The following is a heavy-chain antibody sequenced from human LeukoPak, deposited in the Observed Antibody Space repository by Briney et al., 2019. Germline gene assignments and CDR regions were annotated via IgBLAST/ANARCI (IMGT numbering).Heavy chain of an antibody. D-gene: IGHD2-2*01. CDR1: GGTFSSYA. J-gene: IGHJ5*02. CDR2: IIPIFGIA. Sequence: ASVKVSCKASGGTFSSYAISWVRQAPGQGPEWMGRIIPIFGIANYAQKFQGRVTITADKSTSTAYMELSSLRSEDTAVYYCARDRGVDRGQLLLNWFDPWGQGTLVTVSS. CDR3: ARDRGVDRGQLLLNWFDP. V-gene: IGHV1-69*04.